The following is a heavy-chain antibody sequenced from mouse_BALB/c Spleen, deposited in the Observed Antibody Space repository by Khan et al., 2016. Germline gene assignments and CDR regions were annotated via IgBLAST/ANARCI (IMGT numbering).Heavy chain of an antibody. D-gene: IGHD1-1*01. CDR3: ARAPYYYGSDYFDY. CDR2: IDPANGNT. V-gene: IGHV14-3*02. CDR1: GFNIKDTY. Sequence: VQLQQSGAELVKPGASVKLSCTASGFNIKDTYMHWVKQRPEQGLEWIGRIDPANGNTKYDPKFQGKATITADTSSNTAYLQLSSLTSEDTAVYYCARAPYYYGSDYFDYWGQGTTLTVSS. J-gene: IGHJ2*01.